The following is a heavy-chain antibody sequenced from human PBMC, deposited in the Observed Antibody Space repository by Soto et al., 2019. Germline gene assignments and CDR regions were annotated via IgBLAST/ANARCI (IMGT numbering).Heavy chain of an antibody. V-gene: IGHV3-23*01. CDR2: ISGSGGNI. CDR1: GFTFSRYA. D-gene: IGHD1-1*01. CDR3: ATQDFRGTTGTT. J-gene: IGHJ4*02. Sequence: GGSLRLSCAASGFTFSRYAMGWVRQAPGKGLEWVSVISGSGGNIHYADSVKGRFTISRDNSKNTLYLQMNSLRVEDTAVYNCATQDFRGTTGTTWGQGTLVTVSS.